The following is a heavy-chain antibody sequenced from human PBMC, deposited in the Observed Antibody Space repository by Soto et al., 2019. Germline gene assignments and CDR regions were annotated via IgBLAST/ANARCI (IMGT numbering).Heavy chain of an antibody. CDR3: ARPLIGNTVDL. V-gene: IGHV1-46*01. J-gene: IGHJ3*01. CDR2: VHPSRGTA. Sequence: QAQLLQSGAEMKKTGASVKVSCKASGYTFINYFIHWVRQAPGQGLEWIGIVHPSRGTADYAQKVKGRVTLTTDMSTRTVYMDLSNLRSEDTAVYYCARPLIGNTVDLWGQGTTVIVSS. D-gene: IGHD1-7*01. CDR1: GYTFINYF.